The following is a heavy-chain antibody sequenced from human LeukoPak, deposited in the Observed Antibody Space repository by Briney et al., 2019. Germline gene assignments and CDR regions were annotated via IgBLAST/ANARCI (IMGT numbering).Heavy chain of an antibody. CDR2: IHYSGST. V-gene: IGHV4-39*01. D-gene: IGHD3-16*02. CDR3: ARYDVWGSYRAFDY. Sequence: SETLSLTCTVSGGSISSSSYHWGWIRQPPGKGLEWIGSIHYSGSTYYNPSLKSRVAISVDMSKNQCSLKLSSVTAADTAVYYCARYDVWGSYRAFDYWGQGTLVTVSS. J-gene: IGHJ4*02. CDR1: GGSISSSSYH.